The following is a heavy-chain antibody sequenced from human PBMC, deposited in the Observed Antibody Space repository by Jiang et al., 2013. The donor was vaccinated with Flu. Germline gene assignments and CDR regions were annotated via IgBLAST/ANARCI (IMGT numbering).Heavy chain of an antibody. D-gene: IGHD2/OR15-2a*01. J-gene: IGHJ4*02. CDR2: INPNSGGT. CDR3: ARPFDTTDYFDH. Sequence: SGAEVKKPGASVKVSCRASGNTFSDHFIHWVRQAPGQGLEWMGRINPNSGGTDHAQKFQGRVTMTSDTSIRTAYMELSRLTSDDTAVYYCARPFDTTDYFDHWGQGTLVTVSS. V-gene: IGHV1-2*06. CDR1: GNTFSDHF.